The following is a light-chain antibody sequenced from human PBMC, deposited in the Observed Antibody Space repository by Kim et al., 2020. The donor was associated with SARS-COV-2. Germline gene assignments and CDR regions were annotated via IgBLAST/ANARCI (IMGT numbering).Light chain of an antibody. CDR3: QQRFDWPLT. J-gene: IGKJ4*01. CDR2: DAS. Sequence: LSPGESAPLSCRASQSVSRYVAWYQQKPGQAPRLLIFDASKRASGIPARFSGSESGADFTLTIGSLEPEDFAIYYCQQRFDWPLTFGGGTKVDIK. CDR1: QSVSRY. V-gene: IGKV3-11*01.